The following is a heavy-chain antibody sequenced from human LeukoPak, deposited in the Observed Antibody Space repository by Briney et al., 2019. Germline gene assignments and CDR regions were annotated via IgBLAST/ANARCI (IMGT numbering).Heavy chain of an antibody. CDR2: IYYSGST. CDR3: ARGKITFGGGYYFDY. CDR1: GGSISSYY. J-gene: IGHJ4*02. Sequence: SETLSLTCTVSGGSISSYYWSWIRQPPGKGLEWIGYIYYSGSTNYNPSLKSRVTISVDTSKNQFSLKLSSVTAADTAVYYCARGKITFGGGYYFDYWGQGTLVTVSS. V-gene: IGHV4-59*01. D-gene: IGHD3-16*01.